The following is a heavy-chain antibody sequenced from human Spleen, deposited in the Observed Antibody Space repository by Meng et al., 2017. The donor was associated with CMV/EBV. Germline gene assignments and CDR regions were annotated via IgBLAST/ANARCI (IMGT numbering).Heavy chain of an antibody. D-gene: IGHD6-19*01. CDR3: ARGSTSGWHSRHNFFDP. Sequence: ISSNYWWSWIRQSQAPGKGLKWIGEIYRSRSNNYNPSLKDRVNISLDKSKNKYSMRLTSETAADTAVYYCARGSTSGWHSRHNFFDPWGRGTLVTVSS. V-gene: IGHV4-4*02. CDR1: ISSNYW. CDR2: IYRSRSN. J-gene: IGHJ5*02.